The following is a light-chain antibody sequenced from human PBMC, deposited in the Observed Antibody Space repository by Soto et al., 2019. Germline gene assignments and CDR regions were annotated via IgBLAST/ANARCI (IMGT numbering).Light chain of an antibody. V-gene: IGKV3-15*01. CDR3: QHYNSYSEA. CDR1: ETISAD. J-gene: IGKJ1*01. CDR2: AAS. Sequence: ISMTQSPPTLSVSPGGRVTLSCEASETISADLAWYHHRPGQAPRLLIYAASTRAPGVPARFSGSGSGTDFTLAIANLQPEDFATYYCQHYNSYSEAFGQGTKVELK.